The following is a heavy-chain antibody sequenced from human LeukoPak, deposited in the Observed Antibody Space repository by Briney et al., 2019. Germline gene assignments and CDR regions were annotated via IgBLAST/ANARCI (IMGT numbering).Heavy chain of an antibody. D-gene: IGHD4-17*01. J-gene: IGHJ5*02. CDR1: GFTFSSYW. CDR2: IKQDGSEK. CDR3: GRDVRSKSVNWFDP. Sequence: GGSLRLSCAASGFTFSSYWMSWVRQAPGKGLEWVANIKQDGSEKYYVDSVKGRFTISRDNAKNSLYLQMNSLRAEDTAVYYCGRDVRSKSVNWFDPWGQGTLVTVSS. V-gene: IGHV3-7*01.